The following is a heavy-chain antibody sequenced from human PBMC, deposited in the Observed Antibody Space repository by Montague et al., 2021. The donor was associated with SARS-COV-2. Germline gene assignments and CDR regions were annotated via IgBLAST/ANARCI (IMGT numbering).Heavy chain of an antibody. V-gene: IGHV4-59*01. CDR1: GGSMSGYN. J-gene: IGHJ6*02. CDR2: MYNSENT. D-gene: IGHD3-10*01. CDR3: ARGINSAGSYYYHLDV. Sequence: SETLSLTCNVAGGSMSGYNWCWIRQPPGKGLQRIGSMYNSENTSYNPPPKSRVTISVDTSKKQFSLRLSSVTAADTAVYFCARGINSAGSYYYHLDVWGQGTTVTVSS.